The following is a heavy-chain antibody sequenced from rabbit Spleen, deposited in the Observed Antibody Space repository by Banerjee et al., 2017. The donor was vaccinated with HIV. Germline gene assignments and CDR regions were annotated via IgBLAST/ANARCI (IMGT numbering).Heavy chain of an antibody. CDR2: IGAGVSYTT. Sequence: QSLEESGGDLVKPGASLTLTCTASGFSFSYSDYMCWVRQPPGKGPEWIACIGAGVSYTTFCAAWAKGRFTITKTASTTVTLQMTSLTVADTATYFCARDSGTSYAYIDVYFSLWGQGTLVTVS. D-gene: IGHD6-1*01. V-gene: IGHV1S40*01. CDR3: ARDSGTSYAYIDVYFSL. J-gene: IGHJ4*01. CDR1: GFSFSYSDY.